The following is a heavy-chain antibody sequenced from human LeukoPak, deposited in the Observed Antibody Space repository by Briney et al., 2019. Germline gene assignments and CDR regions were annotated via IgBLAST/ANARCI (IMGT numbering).Heavy chain of an antibody. CDR2: IYYSGST. CDR3: ARNQNYYDSSGYLYYFDY. CDR1: GASISSYY. V-gene: IGHV4-59*01. Sequence: KSSETLSLTCSVSGASISSYYWSWIRQPPGKGLEWIGYIYYSGSTNYNPSLKSRVTISVDTSKNQFSLKLSSVTAADTAVYYCARNQNYYDSSGYLYYFDYWGQGTLVTVSS. J-gene: IGHJ4*02. D-gene: IGHD3-22*01.